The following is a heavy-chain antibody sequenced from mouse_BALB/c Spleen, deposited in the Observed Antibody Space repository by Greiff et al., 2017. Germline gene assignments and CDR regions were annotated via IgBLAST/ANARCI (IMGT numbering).Heavy chain of an antibody. V-gene: IGHV1S135*01. D-gene: IGHD1-1*01. CDR3: ARKGDYGSSLYAMDY. Sequence: VQLQQSGPELVKPGASVKMSCKASGYAFTSYNMYWVKQSHGKSLEWIGYIDPYNGGTSYNQKFKGKATLTVDKSSSTAYMHLNSLTSEDSAVYYCARKGDYGSSLYAMDYWGQGTSVTVSS. J-gene: IGHJ4*01. CDR1: GYAFTSYN. CDR2: IDPYNGGT.